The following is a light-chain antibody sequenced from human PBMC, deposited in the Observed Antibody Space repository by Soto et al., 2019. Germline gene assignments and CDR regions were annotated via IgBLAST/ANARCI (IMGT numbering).Light chain of an antibody. CDR3: CSYAGSSTYV. V-gene: IGLV2-23*01. CDR1: SSDFGSYNL. CDR2: EDS. Sequence: QSVLTQPASVSGSPGQSITISCTGTSSDFGSYNLVSWYQQHPGKVPKLMIYEDSKRPSGVSNRFSGSKSGNTASLTISGLQAEDDADYYCCSYAGSSTYVFGTGTKVTVL. J-gene: IGLJ1*01.